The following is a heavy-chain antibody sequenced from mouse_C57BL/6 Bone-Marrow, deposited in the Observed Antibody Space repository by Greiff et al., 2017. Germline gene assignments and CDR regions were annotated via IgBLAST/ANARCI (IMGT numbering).Heavy chain of an antibody. J-gene: IGHJ1*03. CDR2: IDPSDSYT. CDR1: GYTFTSYW. CDR3: ARYRYYGRGPLYFDV. D-gene: IGHD1-1*01. V-gene: IGHV1-50*01. Sequence: QVQLKQPGAELVKPGASVKLSCKASGYTFTSYWMQWVKQRPGQGLEWIGEIDPSDSYTNYNQKFKGKATLTVDTSSSTAYMQLSSLTSEDSAVYYCARYRYYGRGPLYFDVWGTGTTVTVSS.